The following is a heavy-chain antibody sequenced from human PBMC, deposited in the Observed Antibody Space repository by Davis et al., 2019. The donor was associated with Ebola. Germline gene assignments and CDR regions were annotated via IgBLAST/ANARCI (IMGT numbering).Heavy chain of an antibody. D-gene: IGHD3-3*01. J-gene: IGHJ5*02. CDR1: GGSFSGYY. CDR3: ARVDYDFWSGYNWFDP. CDR2: INHSGST. Sequence: SETLSLTCAVYGGSFSGYYWSWIRQPPGKGLEWIGEINHSGSTNYNASLKSRVTISVDTSKNQFSLKLSSVTAADTAVYYCARVDYDFWSGYNWFDPWGQGTLVTVSS. V-gene: IGHV4-34*01.